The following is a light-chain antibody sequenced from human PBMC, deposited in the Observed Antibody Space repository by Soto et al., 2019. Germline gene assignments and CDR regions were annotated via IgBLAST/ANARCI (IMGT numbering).Light chain of an antibody. J-gene: IGKJ1*01. V-gene: IGKV3-15*01. CDR1: QSVSSN. Sequence: EVVLTRSPDTLSLPPGERATLSCRASQSVSSNLAWYQQQPGQAPRLLIYGASTRATGIPARFSGSGSGTEFTLTISSLQSEDFAVYYCQQYNNWPRTFGQGTKVDIK. CDR2: GAS. CDR3: QQYNNWPRT.